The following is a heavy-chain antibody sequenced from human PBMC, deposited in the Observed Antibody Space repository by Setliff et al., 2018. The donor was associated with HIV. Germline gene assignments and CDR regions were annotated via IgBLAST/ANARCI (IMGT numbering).Heavy chain of an antibody. CDR1: GYSFTFYG. D-gene: IGHD3-10*01. J-gene: IGHJ3*02. V-gene: IGHV1-18*04. CDR3: ATPGVGAGAFDI. Sequence: GASVKVSCKASGYSFTFYGLHWVRQAPGQGLEWMGWVSVYNGNTKYAENFQDRLTLTTDASTGTGFMELRGLRPDDTAVYYCATPGVGAGAFDIWGRGTMVTVSS. CDR2: VSVYNGNT.